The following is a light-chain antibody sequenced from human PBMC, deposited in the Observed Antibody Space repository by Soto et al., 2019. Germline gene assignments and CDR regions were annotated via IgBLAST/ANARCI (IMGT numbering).Light chain of an antibody. CDR2: SAS. J-gene: IGKJ4*01. V-gene: IGKV3-15*01. CDR3: QQYNNWPLT. CDR1: QSMNSD. Sequence: ETVMTQSPATLSASPGESATLSCRASQSMNSDLAWYQQIPGQAPRLLIYSASTGATGGPARFSGSGSGTEFTLTISSLQSEDFAIYYCQQYNNWPLTFGGGTKVEI.